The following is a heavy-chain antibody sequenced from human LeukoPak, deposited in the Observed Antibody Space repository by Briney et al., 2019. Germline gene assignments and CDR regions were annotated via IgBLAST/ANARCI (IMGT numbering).Heavy chain of an antibody. D-gene: IGHD4-23*01. V-gene: IGHV4-59*01. CDR3: ARGFAADGDNPGYWYFDL. J-gene: IGHJ2*01. Sequence: PSEILSLTCTVSGGSGGSISGFYWTWIRQAPGKGLEWIGYFFNRGNTNNNPSLKSRVALALDTSKNQFTLNLTSLTAADTAVYYCARGFAADGDNPGYWYFDLWGRGTQVTVSS. CDR2: FFNRGNT. CDR1: GGSGGSISGFY.